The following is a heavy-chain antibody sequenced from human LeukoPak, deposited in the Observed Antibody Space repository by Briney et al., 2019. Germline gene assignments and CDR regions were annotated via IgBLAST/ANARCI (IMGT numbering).Heavy chain of an antibody. CDR1: GGTFSSYA. V-gene: IGHV1-69*04. J-gene: IGHJ4*02. Sequence: ASVKVSCKASGGTFSSYAISWVRQAPGQGLEWMGRIIPILGIANYAQKFQGRVTITADKSTSTAYMELSSLRSEDTAVYYCARYYYDSSGYDWGQGTLVTVSS. CDR2: IIPILGIA. CDR3: ARYYYDSSGYD. D-gene: IGHD3-22*01.